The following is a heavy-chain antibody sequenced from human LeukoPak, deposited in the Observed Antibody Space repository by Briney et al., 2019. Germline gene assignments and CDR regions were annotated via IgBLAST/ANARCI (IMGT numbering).Heavy chain of an antibody. CDR1: GYTFTSYD. CDR3: ARTGSGAPAASGDFDY. D-gene: IGHD2-2*01. V-gene: IGHV1-8*01. J-gene: IGHJ4*02. CDR2: MNPNSGNT. Sequence: ASVKVSCKASGYTFTSYDINWVRQATGQGLEWMGWMNPNSGNTGYAQKFQGRVTMTRSTSISTVYMELSGLRSEDTAVYYCARTGSGAPAASGDFDYWGQGTLVTVSS.